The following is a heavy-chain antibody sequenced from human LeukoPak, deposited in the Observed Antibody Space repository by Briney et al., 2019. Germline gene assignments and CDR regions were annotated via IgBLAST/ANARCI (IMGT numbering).Heavy chain of an antibody. Sequence: ASVKVSCKASGYTFTSYDINWVRQAPGQGLEWMGWISAYNGNTNYAQKLQGRVTMTTDTSTSTAYMELSSLRSEDTAVYYCATSLPYDSSGYGGWSDPWGQGTLVTVSS. D-gene: IGHD3-22*01. CDR3: ATSLPYDSSGYGGWSDP. CDR2: ISAYNGNT. CDR1: GYTFTSYD. V-gene: IGHV1-18*01. J-gene: IGHJ5*02.